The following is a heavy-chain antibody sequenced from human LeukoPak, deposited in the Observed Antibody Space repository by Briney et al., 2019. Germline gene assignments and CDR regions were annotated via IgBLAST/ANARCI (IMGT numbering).Heavy chain of an antibody. Sequence: GGSLRLSCAASGITFSSYSMNWVRQAPGKGLEWVSYISTSGSTLHYADSVKGRFTVSRDNANNSLSLQMNSLRAEDTAVYYCAREHGNYLRHWGQGTLVTVSS. D-gene: IGHD1-7*01. CDR2: ISTSGSTL. CDR3: AREHGNYLRH. CDR1: GITFSSYS. J-gene: IGHJ4*02. V-gene: IGHV3-48*01.